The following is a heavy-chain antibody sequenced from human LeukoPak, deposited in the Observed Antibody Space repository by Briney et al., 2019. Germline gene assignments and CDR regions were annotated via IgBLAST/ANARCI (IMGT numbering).Heavy chain of an antibody. CDR1: GFTFSSYA. J-gene: IGHJ3*02. Sequence: GGSLRLSCAASGFTFSSYAMSWVRQAPGKGLEWVSAISGSGGITYYADSVKGRFTISRDNSNNTLSLQMNSLRIEDTAVYYCASSMVVTTGAFDIWGQGTMVTVSS. CDR3: ASSMVVTTGAFDI. V-gene: IGHV3-23*01. CDR2: ISGSGGIT. D-gene: IGHD4-17*01.